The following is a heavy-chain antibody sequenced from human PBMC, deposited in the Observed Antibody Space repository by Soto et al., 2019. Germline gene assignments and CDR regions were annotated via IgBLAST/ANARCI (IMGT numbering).Heavy chain of an antibody. CDR1: VSTFNSDA. J-gene: IGHJ4*01. V-gene: IGHV1-69*06. CDR3: ARERVTETTLGYFYY. D-gene: IGHD2-21*02. Sequence: QVRLVQSGAEMKKPGSSVKVSCKASVSTFNSDALTWVRQATGQGLEWMGGIIPMLETTNYAQGFQGRITITADKSTSTVYMELSSLRSEDTAVYDCARERVTETTLGYFYYWGQGTLVSLTS. CDR2: IIPMLETT.